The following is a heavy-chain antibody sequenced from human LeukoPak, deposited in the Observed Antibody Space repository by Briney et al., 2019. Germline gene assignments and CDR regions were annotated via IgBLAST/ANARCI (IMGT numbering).Heavy chain of an antibody. CDR2: IRYDGSNK. D-gene: IGHD1-26*01. CDR3: AKTDGVQGSYSGDAFDI. Sequence: HPGGSLRLSCAASGFTFSSYGMHWVRQAPGKGLEWVAFIRYDGSNKYYADSVKGRFTISRDNSKNTLYLQMNSLRAEDTAVYYCAKTDGVQGSYSGDAFDIWGQGTMVTVSS. CDR1: GFTFSSYG. V-gene: IGHV3-30*02. J-gene: IGHJ3*02.